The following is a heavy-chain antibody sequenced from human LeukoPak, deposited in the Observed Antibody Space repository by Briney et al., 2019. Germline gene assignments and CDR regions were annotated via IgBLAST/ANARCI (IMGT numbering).Heavy chain of an antibody. CDR1: GFTFSSYA. CDR3: GKTTTGYSSGQYPAWPVDY. CDR2: IFGSGGSA. V-gene: IGHV3-23*01. Sequence: PGGSLRLSCTASGFTFSSYAMYWVRQAPGKGLEWVSGIFGSGGSAHYAGSVKGRFTISRDNSKNTVYLQMNSLRAEDTAVYYCGKTTTGYSSGQYPAWPVDYWGQGTLVTVSS. J-gene: IGHJ4*02. D-gene: IGHD6-19*01.